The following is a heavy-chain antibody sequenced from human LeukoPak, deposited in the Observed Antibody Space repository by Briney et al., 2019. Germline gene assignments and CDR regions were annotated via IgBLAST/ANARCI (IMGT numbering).Heavy chain of an antibody. CDR3: ARKQILHYYYYMDV. CDR2: ISRSSSYI. CDR1: GFTFSSYS. J-gene: IGHJ6*03. V-gene: IGHV3-21*01. Sequence: GGSLRLSCAASGFTFSSYSMNWVRQAPGKGLEWVSTISRSSSYIYYADSVKGRFTISRDNAKNSLYLQMNSLRAEDTAVYYCARKQILHYYYYMDVWGKGTTVTVSS.